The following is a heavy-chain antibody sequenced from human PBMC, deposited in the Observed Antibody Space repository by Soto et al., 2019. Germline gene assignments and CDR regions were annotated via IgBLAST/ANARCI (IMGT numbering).Heavy chain of an antibody. CDR3: ASTNYDFWSGYSNWFDP. Sequence: ASVKVSCKASGYTFTSYDINWVRQATGQGLEWMGWMNPNSGNTGYAQKFQGRVTMTRNTSISTAYMELSSLRSEDTAVYYCASTNYDFWSGYSNWFDPWGQGTLVTVSS. CDR1: GYTFTSYD. D-gene: IGHD3-3*01. J-gene: IGHJ5*02. CDR2: MNPNSGNT. V-gene: IGHV1-8*01.